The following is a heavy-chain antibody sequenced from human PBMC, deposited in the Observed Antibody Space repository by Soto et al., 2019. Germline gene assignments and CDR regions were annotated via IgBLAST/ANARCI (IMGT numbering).Heavy chain of an antibody. Sequence: VQLVQSGAEVKKPGASVKVSCKASGYTFTSYDINWVRQATGQGLEWMGWMNPNSGNTGYAQKFQGRVTMPTNTSRSTPYMELSSLRSEDPAVSYCARARSAGTGWFDPWGQGTLVTVSS. D-gene: IGHD6-13*01. J-gene: IGHJ5*02. CDR1: GYTFTSYD. CDR2: MNPNSGNT. V-gene: IGHV1-8*01. CDR3: ARARSAGTGWFDP.